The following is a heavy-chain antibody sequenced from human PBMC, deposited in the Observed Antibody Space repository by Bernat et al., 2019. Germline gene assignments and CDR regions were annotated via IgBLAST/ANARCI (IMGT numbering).Heavy chain of an antibody. V-gene: IGHV4-34*01. J-gene: IGHJ4*02. D-gene: IGHD3-16*02. CDR2: INHSGST. Sequence: QVQLQQWGAGLLKPSETLSLTCAVYGGSSSGYYWSWIRQPPGKGLEWIGEINHSGSTNYNPSLKSRVTISVDTSKNQFSLKLSSVTAADTAVYYCARGRGDYVWGSYRYTSHFDYWGQGTLVTVSS. CDR3: ARGRGDYVWGSYRYTSHFDY. CDR1: GGSSSGYY.